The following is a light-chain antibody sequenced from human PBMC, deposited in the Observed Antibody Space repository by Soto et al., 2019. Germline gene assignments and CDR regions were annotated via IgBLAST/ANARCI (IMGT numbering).Light chain of an antibody. CDR2: SNN. CDR3: AAWDDSLNGVV. Sequence: QAVVTQPPSASGTPVQRVTVSCSGSSSNIGSNTVNWYQQRPGTAPKLLIYSNNQRPSGVPDRFSGSKSGTSASLAISGLQSEDEADYYCAAWDDSLNGVVFGGGTKVTVL. CDR1: SSNIGSNT. J-gene: IGLJ2*01. V-gene: IGLV1-44*01.